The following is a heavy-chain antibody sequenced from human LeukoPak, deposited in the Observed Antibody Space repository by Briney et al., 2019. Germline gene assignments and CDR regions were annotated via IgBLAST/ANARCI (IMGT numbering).Heavy chain of an antibody. CDR3: ARRGYSYGYNWFDP. CDR1: GYTFTSYA. D-gene: IGHD5-18*01. V-gene: IGHV1-3*01. J-gene: IGHJ5*02. CDR2: INAGNGNT. Sequence: ASVKVSCKASGYTFTSYAMHWVRQAPGQRLEWMGWINAGNGNTKYSQKFQGRVTITRDTSASTAYMELSRLRSDDTAVYYCARRGYSYGYNWFDPWGQGTLVTVSS.